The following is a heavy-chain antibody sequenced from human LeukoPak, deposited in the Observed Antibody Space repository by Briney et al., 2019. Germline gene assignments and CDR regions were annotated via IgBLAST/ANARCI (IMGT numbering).Heavy chain of an antibody. V-gene: IGHV3-74*01. J-gene: IGHJ4*02. Sequence: GGSLRLSCAASGFTFSNYWVHWVRHAPGKWLVWVSRINRDGSTTNYADSVKGRFTVSRDNAKNTLNLQMNSLRAEDTAVYYCARDRKSGESSEIDFWGQGTLVTVSS. D-gene: IGHD3-10*01. CDR1: GFTFSNYW. CDR2: INRDGSTT. CDR3: ARDRKSGESSEIDF.